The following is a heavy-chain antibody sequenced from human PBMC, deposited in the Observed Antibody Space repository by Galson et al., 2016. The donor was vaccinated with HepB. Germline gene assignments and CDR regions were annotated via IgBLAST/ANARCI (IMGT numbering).Heavy chain of an antibody. CDR3: VRDLVVVPRIGMDV. CDR2: ISHDGRKK. D-gene: IGHD2-2*01. CDR1: GFTFSRYA. Sequence: SLRLSCAAAGFTFSRYAIHWVRQAPGKGPEWVACISHDGRKKDYADFVKGRVTISRDNSQNILSLQMDSLRVEDTAVYYCVRDLVVVPRIGMDVWGQGTTVTVSS. J-gene: IGHJ6*02. V-gene: IGHV3-30*04.